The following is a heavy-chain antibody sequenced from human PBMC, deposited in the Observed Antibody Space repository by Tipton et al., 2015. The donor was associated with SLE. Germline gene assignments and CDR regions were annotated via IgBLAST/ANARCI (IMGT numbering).Heavy chain of an antibody. CDR2: IYYSGNT. D-gene: IGHD1-1*01. J-gene: IGHJ5*02. CDR3: ARYDDSNWFDP. V-gene: IGHV4-59*08. CDR1: GGSIRSYY. Sequence: TLSLTCTVSGGSIRSYYWSWIRQPPGKGLECIGYIYYSGNTNYNPSLKGRVTISVDTSKNQFSLKLFSVTAADTAGYYCARYDDSNWFDPWGQGTLVTVSS.